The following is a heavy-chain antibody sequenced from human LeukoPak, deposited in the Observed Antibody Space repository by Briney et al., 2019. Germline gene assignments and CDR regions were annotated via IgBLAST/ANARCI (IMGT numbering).Heavy chain of an antibody. V-gene: IGHV3-23*01. D-gene: IGHD6-19*01. J-gene: IGHJ4*02. Sequence: GGSLRLSCAASGFTFSSYAMSWVRQAPGKGLEWVSTISASGGSADYADSVKGRFPIARDNSNNTLYLQMNSLRAEDTAVYYCAKVGRSGWSSSGGDLWGQGTLVTASS. CDR2: ISASGGSA. CDR1: GFTFSSYA. CDR3: AKVGRSGWSSSGGDL.